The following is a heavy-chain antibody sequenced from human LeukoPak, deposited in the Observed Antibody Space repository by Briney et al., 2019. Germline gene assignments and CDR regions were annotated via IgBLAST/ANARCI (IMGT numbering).Heavy chain of an antibody. J-gene: IGHJ5*02. CDR3: ARGSLRYFDWLRHYNWFDP. Sequence: SETLSLTCAVYGGSFSGYYWSWIRQPPGKGLEWIGEINHSGSTNYNPSLKSRVTISVDTSKNQFSLKLSSVTAADTAVYYCARGSLRYFDWLRHYNWFDPRGQGTLVTVSS. V-gene: IGHV4-34*01. CDR2: INHSGST. CDR1: GGSFSGYY. D-gene: IGHD3-9*01.